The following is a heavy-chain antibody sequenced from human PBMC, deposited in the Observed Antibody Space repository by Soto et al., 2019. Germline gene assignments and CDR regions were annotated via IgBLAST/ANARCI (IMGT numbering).Heavy chain of an antibody. CDR1: GGPFSSYA. CDR2: IIPIFGTA. D-gene: IGHD3-3*01. J-gene: IGHJ6*01. Sequence: SVKVSYKASGGPFSSYAMSLVRQAPGQGLEWTGGIIPIFGTANYAQKFQGRVTITADESTSTAYMELSSLRSEDTAVYYCARDSHYDFWSGYYYYYYGMDVWGQGTTVTVSS. CDR3: ARDSHYDFWSGYYYYYYGMDV. V-gene: IGHV1-69*13.